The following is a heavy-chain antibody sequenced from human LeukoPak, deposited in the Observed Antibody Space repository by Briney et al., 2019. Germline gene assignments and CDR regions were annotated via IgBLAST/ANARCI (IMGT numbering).Heavy chain of an antibody. CDR3: ARAYYYDSSGYSLFDY. D-gene: IGHD3-22*01. J-gene: IGHJ4*02. Sequence: ASVKVSCKASGGTFSSSAISWVRQAPGQGLEWMGRIIPILGIANYAQKFQGRVTITADKSTSTAYMELSSLRSEDTAVYYCARAYYYDSSGYSLFDYWGQGTLVTVSS. V-gene: IGHV1-69*04. CDR2: IIPILGIA. CDR1: GGTFSSSA.